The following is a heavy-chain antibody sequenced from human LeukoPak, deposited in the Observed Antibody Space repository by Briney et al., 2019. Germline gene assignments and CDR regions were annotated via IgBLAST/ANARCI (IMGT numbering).Heavy chain of an antibody. CDR3: AALYGDYGVIDY. V-gene: IGHV4-31*03. Sequence: SETLSLTCTVSGGSISSGGYYWSWIRPHPGKGLEWIVYISYRGNNYYNPSLRSRLTISVDTSQNQFSLKLSSVAAADTAVYYCAALYGDYGVIDYWGQGTLVTVSS. CDR1: GGSISSGGYY. J-gene: IGHJ4*02. D-gene: IGHD4-17*01. CDR2: ISYRGNN.